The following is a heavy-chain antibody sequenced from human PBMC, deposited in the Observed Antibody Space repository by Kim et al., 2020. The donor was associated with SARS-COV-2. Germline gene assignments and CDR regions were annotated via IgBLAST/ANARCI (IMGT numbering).Heavy chain of an antibody. Sequence: SVKVSCKASGGTFSSYAISWVRQAPGQGLEWMGGIIPIFGTANYAQKFQGRVTITADKSTSTAYMELSSLRSEDTAVYYCARGYYYGSGSNPLDYWGQGTLVTVSS. D-gene: IGHD3-10*01. V-gene: IGHV1-69*06. J-gene: IGHJ4*02. CDR2: IIPIFGTA. CDR3: ARGYYYGSGSNPLDY. CDR1: GGTFSSYA.